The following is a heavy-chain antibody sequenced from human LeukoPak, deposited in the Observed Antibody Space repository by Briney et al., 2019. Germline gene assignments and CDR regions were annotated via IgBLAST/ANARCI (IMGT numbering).Heavy chain of an antibody. CDR3: ARDGAGNYNYYYYYMDV. J-gene: IGHJ6*03. CDR1: GYTFTSYA. D-gene: IGHD1-7*01. CDR2: IIPIFGTA. V-gene: IGHV1-69*13. Sequence: SVKVSCKASGYTFTSYAISWVRQAPGQGLEWMGGIIPIFGTANYAQKFQGRVTITADESTSTAYMELSSLRSEDTAVYYCARDGAGNYNYYYYYMDVWGKGTTVTVSS.